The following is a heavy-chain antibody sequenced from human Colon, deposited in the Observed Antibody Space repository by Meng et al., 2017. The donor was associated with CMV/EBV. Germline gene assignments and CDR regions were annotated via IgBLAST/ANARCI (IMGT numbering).Heavy chain of an antibody. V-gene: IGHV3-23*01. CDR2: ITGRGDDT. Sequence: GGSLRLSCAASGFTLSIYAMSWVRQAPGKGLEWVSAITGRGDDTYHADSVRGRLIISRDNSKSTLYLEMSSLRVEDTAIYFCAKGSTSSRPYYFDYWGQGTLVTVSS. CDR3: AKGSTSSRPYYFDY. J-gene: IGHJ4*02. CDR1: GFTLSIYA. D-gene: IGHD2-2*01.